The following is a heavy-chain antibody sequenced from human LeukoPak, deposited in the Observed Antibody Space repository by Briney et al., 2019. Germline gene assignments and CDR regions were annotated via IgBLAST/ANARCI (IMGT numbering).Heavy chain of an antibody. D-gene: IGHD4-17*01. V-gene: IGHV3-7*01. CDR3: ARTGGDYIFDY. CDR1: GFTFSGYW. J-gene: IGHJ4*02. CDR2: INQDGSEK. Sequence: PGGSLRLSCATSGFTFSGYWMTWVRQAPGKGLEWVANINQDGSEKYYVDSVKGRFTISRDNAKNSLYLQMNSLRAEDTAVYYCARTGGDYIFDYWGQGTLVTVSS.